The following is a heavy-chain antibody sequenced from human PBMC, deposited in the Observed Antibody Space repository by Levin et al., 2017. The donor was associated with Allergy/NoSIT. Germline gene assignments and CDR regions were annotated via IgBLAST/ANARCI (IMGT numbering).Heavy chain of an antibody. CDR3: ARGGLWQHLEYYFDN. CDR2: ISSDGSNT. D-gene: IGHD5-18*01. V-gene: IGHV3-30-3*01. CDR1: GFTFSNHV. J-gene: IGHJ4*02. Sequence: PGGSLRLSCEASGFTFSNHVMYWVRQAPGKGLEWLAVISSDGSNTHYADSVKGRFTVSRDNSKNTLYLQMNSLGPEHTAVYYCARGGLWQHLEYYFDNWGQGTLVTVSS.